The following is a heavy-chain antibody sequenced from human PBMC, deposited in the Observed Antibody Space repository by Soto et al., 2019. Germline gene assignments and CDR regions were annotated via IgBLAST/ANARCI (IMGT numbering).Heavy chain of an antibody. Sequence: ASVKVSCKASGYTFSTYIIHWVRQAPGQSLEWMGWINPGNGYTKCSQKFQGRITITRDPSASTVYMDLSSLTSEDTAVYYCARDDIVAPGSYMDVWSKGTTVTVSS. CDR2: INPGNGYT. J-gene: IGHJ6*03. D-gene: IGHD2-15*01. CDR1: GYTFSTYI. V-gene: IGHV1-3*01. CDR3: ARDDIVAPGSYMDV.